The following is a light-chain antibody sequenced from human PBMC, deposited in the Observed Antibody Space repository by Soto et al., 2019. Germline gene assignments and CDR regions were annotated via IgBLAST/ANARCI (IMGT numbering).Light chain of an antibody. CDR2: AAS. CDR3: QQSYSTPPYT. CDR1: QSISSY. J-gene: IGKJ2*01. V-gene: IGKV1-39*01. Sequence: DIQMTQSPSSLSASVGDRVTITCRASQSISSYLNWYQQKPGKAPKLLIYAASSLQSGVPSRFSGSVSVTDFALTISSLQPEDFATYDCQQSYSTPPYTFGQGTKLEIK.